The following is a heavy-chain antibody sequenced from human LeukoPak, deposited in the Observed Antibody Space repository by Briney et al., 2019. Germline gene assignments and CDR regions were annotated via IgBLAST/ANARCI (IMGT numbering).Heavy chain of an antibody. D-gene: IGHD1-26*01. CDR2: ISSSSSYI. CDR3: ARDLGKWEPQDY. V-gene: IGHV3-21*01. J-gene: IGHJ4*02. CDR1: GFTFSSYS. Sequence: GGSLRLSCAASGFTFSSYSMNWVRQAPGKGLEWVSSISSSSSYIYYADSVKGRFTISRDNAKNSLYLQMNSLRAEDTAVYYCARDLGKWEPQDYWGQGTLVTVSS.